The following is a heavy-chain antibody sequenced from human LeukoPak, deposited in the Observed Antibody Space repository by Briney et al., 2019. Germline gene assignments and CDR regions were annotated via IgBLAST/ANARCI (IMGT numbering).Heavy chain of an antibody. V-gene: IGHV1-18*01. CDR2: ISAYNGNT. J-gene: IGHJ4*02. CDR1: GYTFTNYG. Sequence: ASVKVSCKASGYTFTNYGISWVRQAPGQGLEWMGWISAYNGNTNYAQRVQGRVTMTTDTSTSTAYMELRSLRSDDTAVYYCARDLTPRAVYYHDSSGVDYWGQGTLVTVSS. CDR3: ARDLTPRAVYYHDSSGVDY. D-gene: IGHD3-22*01.